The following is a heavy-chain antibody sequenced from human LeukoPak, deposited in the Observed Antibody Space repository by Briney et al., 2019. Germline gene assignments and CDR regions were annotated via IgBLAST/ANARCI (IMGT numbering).Heavy chain of an antibody. D-gene: IGHD1-26*01. V-gene: IGHV5-10-1*01. CDR3: ARQGGATPGY. Sequence: GESLKISCKGSGYSFTSYWISWVRQMPGKGLEWMGRNDPSDSYTNYSPSFEGHVTISADRSTNTAYLQWSSLKASDTAMYYCARQGGATPGYWGQGTLVTVSS. J-gene: IGHJ4*02. CDR1: GYSFTSYW. CDR2: NDPSDSYT.